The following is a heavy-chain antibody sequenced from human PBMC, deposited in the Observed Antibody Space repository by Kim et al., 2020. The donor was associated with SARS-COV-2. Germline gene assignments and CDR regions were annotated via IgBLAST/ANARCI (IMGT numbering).Heavy chain of an antibody. Sequence: GGSLRLSCAASGFSISTYPMNWVRQAPGKGLEWVSYSSSSGRTTKYADSVKGRFTISRNNGKNSLFLQMNSLRDEDTAVYYCARERGYGENAYNWFDPWGQGTLVTVSS. D-gene: IGHD4-17*01. V-gene: IGHV3-48*02. CDR3: ARERGYGENAYNWFDP. J-gene: IGHJ5*02. CDR1: GFSISTYP. CDR2: SSSSGRTT.